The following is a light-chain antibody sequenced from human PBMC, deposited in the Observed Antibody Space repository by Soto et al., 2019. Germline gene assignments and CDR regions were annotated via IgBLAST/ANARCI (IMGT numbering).Light chain of an antibody. Sequence: IVMTQSPATLSVAPGGRVTFSCRARQGISKKVAWYQHKPGQAPRLLISAVSTGATGVPARFSGSGSGTDFTLTITRLEPEDFAVYYCQQYSSSRTFGQGTKVDI. CDR3: QQYSSSRT. CDR2: AVS. V-gene: IGKV3-15*01. J-gene: IGKJ1*01. CDR1: QGISKK.